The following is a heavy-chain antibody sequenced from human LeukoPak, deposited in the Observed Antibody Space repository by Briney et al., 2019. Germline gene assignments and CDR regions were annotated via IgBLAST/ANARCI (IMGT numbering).Heavy chain of an antibody. D-gene: IGHD3-3*01. Sequence: SETLSLTCAVYGGSFSGYYWSWIRQPPGKGLEWIGEINHSGSTNYNPSLKSRVTISVDKSKNQFSLKLSSVTAADTAVYYCARGNLYDFWSGYLYYYYGMDVWGQGTTVTVSS. V-gene: IGHV4-34*01. CDR2: INHSGST. J-gene: IGHJ6*02. CDR3: ARGNLYDFWSGYLYYYYGMDV. CDR1: GGSFSGYY.